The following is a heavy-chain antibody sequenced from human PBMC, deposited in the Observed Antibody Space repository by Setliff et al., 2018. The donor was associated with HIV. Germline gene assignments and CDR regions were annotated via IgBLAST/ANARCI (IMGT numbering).Heavy chain of an antibody. D-gene: IGHD3-22*01. CDR1: GGTFSSYA. Sequence: SVKVSCKASGGTFSSYAISWVRQAPGQGLEWMGGIIPISGTVNYAQKFWGRVTITTHESTSTAYMELSSLRSDDTAVYYCARDIASRYYYDSSGYPTVDYWGQGTLVTVSS. J-gene: IGHJ4*02. CDR2: IIPISGTV. CDR3: ARDIASRYYYDSSGYPTVDY. V-gene: IGHV1-69*05.